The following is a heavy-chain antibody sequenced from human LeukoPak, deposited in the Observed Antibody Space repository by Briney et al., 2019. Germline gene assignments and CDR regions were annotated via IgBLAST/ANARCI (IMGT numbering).Heavy chain of an antibody. CDR2: IYYSGST. CDR1: GGSISSYY. J-gene: IGHJ4*02. D-gene: IGHD3-10*01. CDR3: ASTSYGSGSYYSDY. Sequence: PSETLSLTCTVSGGSISSYYWSWIRQPPGKGLEWIGYIYYSGSTNYNPSLKSRVTISVDTSKNQFSLKLSSVTAADTAVYYCASTSYGSGSYYSDYWGQGTLVTVSS. V-gene: IGHV4-59*08.